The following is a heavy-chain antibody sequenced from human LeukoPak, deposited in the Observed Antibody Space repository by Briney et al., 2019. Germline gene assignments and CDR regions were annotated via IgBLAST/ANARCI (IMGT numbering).Heavy chain of an antibody. CDR3: ASPEGGYSYGYVY. D-gene: IGHD5-18*01. V-gene: IGHV1-69*13. CDR2: IIPIFGTA. J-gene: IGHJ4*02. CDR1: GGTFSIYA. Sequence: SVKVSCKASGGTFSIYAISWVRQAPGQGLEWMGGIIPIFGTANYAQKFQGRVTITADESTSTAYMELSSLRSEDTAVYYCASPEGGYSYGYVYWGQGTLVTVSS.